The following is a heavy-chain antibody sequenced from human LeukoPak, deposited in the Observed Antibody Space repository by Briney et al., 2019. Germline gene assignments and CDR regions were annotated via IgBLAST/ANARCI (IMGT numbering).Heavy chain of an antibody. V-gene: IGHV3-7*01. J-gene: IGHJ4*02. Sequence: PGGSLRLSCVASGFTFSSYWMSWVRQAPGKGLEWVANIKQDGSEKYYVDSVKGRFTISRDNAKNSLYLQMNSLRAEDTAVYYCARDRLKTFDYWGQGTLVTVSS. CDR3: ARDRLKTFDY. CDR2: IKQDGSEK. CDR1: GFTFSSYW.